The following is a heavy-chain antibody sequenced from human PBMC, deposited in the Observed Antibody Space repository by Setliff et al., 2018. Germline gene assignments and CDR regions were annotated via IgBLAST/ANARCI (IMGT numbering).Heavy chain of an antibody. Sequence: PSETLSLTCTVSGGSVSATSYYWGWIRQPPGKGLECIGSIYYTGRAYYNPSLKSRVTISMDTSKNQFSLKVSSVTAADTAVYYCARSFSRREKFLLDYWGQGALVAVSS. CDR1: GGSVSATSYY. CDR2: IYYTGRA. J-gene: IGHJ4*02. CDR3: ARSFSRREKFLLDY. V-gene: IGHV4-39*07.